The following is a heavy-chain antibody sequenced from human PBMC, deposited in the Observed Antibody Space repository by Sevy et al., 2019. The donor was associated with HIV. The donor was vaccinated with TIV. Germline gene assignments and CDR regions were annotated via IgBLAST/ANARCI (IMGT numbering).Heavy chain of an antibody. CDR2: RYTSGST. J-gene: IGHJ3*02. CDR1: GGSISSYY. V-gene: IGHV4-4*07. CDR3: AREGSSWIDAFDI. Sequence: SETLSLTCTVSGGSISSYYWSWIRRPAGKGLEWIGRRYTSGSTNYNPSLKSRVTMSVDTSKNQFSLKLSSVTAADTAVYYSAREGSSWIDAFDIWGQGTMVTVSS. D-gene: IGHD6-6*01.